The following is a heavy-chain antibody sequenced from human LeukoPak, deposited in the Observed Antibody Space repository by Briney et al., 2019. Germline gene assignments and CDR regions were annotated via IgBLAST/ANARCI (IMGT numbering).Heavy chain of an antibody. CDR3: AKDHGYSYGPFDY. CDR1: GFTFDDYA. V-gene: IGHV3-9*01. Sequence: GGSLRLSWAASGFTFDDYAMHWVRQAPGKGLEWVSGISWNSGSIGYADSVKGRFTISRDNAKNSLYLQMNSLRAEDTALYYCAKDHGYSYGPFDYWGQGTLVTVSS. CDR2: ISWNSGSI. J-gene: IGHJ4*02. D-gene: IGHD5-18*01.